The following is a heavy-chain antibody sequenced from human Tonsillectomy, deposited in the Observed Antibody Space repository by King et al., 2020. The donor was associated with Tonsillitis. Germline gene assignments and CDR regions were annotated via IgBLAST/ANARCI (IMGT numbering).Heavy chain of an antibody. CDR2: INHSGST. J-gene: IGHJ5*02. CDR1: GGSFSGYY. D-gene: IGHD6-19*01. V-gene: IGHV4-34*01. Sequence: VQLPQWGAGLLKPSETLSLTCAVYGGSFSGYYWSWIRQPPGKGLEWIGEINHSGSTNYNPSLKSRVTISVDTSKNQFSLKLSSVTAADTAVYYCARGRLTGGPSGWPRGRTSNWFDPWGQGTLVTVSS. CDR3: ARGRLTGGPSGWPRGRTSNWFDP.